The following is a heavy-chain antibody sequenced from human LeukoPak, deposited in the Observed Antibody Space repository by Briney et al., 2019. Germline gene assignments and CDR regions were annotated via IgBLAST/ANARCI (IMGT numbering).Heavy chain of an antibody. CDR1: GDSINSFY. J-gene: IGHJ6*03. CDR3: AKGPAAIRYYYYYMDV. V-gene: IGHV4-4*07. D-gene: IGHD2-2*02. CDR2: IYTSGST. Sequence: PSETLSLTCTVSGDSINSFYWSWIRQPAGKGLEWIGRIYTSGSTNYNPSLKSRVTISVDTSKNQFSLKLSSVTAAGTAVYYCAKGPAAIRYYYYYMDVWGKGTTVTISS.